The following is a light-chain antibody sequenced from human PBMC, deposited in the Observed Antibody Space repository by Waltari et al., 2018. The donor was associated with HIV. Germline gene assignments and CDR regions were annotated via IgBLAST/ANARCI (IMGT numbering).Light chain of an antibody. J-gene: IGKJ2*01. V-gene: IGKV3-15*01. Sequence: EIVLTQSLATLFVSPGARATLPCRASQSVSDNLAWYQQKPGQPPRLLIYGASTRATDIPARFSGSGSGTEFTLTISSLHSEDFAVYHCQQYNNWPRTFGQGTKLETK. CDR2: GAS. CDR3: QQYNNWPRT. CDR1: QSVSDN.